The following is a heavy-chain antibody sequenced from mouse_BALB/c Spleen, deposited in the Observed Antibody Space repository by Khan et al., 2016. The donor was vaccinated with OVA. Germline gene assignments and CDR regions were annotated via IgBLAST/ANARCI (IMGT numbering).Heavy chain of an antibody. CDR2: ISSGGSYT. Sequence: EVQVVESGGDLVKPGGSLKLSCAASGFTFSTYGMSWVRQTPDKRLEWVATISSGGSYTYYPDSVKGRFTISRDNAKNTLYLQMSSLKSEDIAMYYCTRLAYYYDSEGVAYWGQGTLVTVST. CDR1: GFTFSTYG. V-gene: IGHV5-6*01. CDR3: TRLAYYYDSEGVAY. D-gene: IGHD1-1*01. J-gene: IGHJ3*01.